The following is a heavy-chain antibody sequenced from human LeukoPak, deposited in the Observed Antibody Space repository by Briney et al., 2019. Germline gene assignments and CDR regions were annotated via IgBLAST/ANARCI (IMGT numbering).Heavy chain of an antibody. CDR2: INPNSGGT. CDR1: GYTFTGYY. V-gene: IGHV1-2*02. Sequence: ASVKVSCKASGYTFTGYYMHWVRQAPGQGLEWMGWINPNSGGTKYSQKFQGRVTMTRDTSISTAYMELTSLRSDDTAVYYCARGETEETGTRPDAFDIWGHGTMVTVSS. D-gene: IGHD6-13*01. J-gene: IGHJ3*02. CDR3: ARGETEETGTRPDAFDI.